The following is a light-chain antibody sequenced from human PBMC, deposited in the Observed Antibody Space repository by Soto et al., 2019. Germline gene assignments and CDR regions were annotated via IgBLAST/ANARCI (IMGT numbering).Light chain of an antibody. Sequence: QSALTQPASVTGSHGQSITISCTGTSSDVGSHNLVSWYQQHPGQAPKLMIYEVSKRSLGVSARFSASKSGNTASLTISGLQADDEADYYCCSYGGSRALFGGGTQLTVL. V-gene: IGLV2-23*02. CDR3: CSYGGSRAL. J-gene: IGLJ7*01. CDR2: EVS. CDR1: SSDVGSHNL.